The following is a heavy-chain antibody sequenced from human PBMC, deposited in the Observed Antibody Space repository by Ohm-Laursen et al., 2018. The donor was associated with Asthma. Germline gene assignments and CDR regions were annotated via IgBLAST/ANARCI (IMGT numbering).Heavy chain of an antibody. V-gene: IGHV3-23*01. CDR2: ISGSGGST. Sequence: SLRLSCAASGFTFSSYAMSWVRQAPGKGLEWVSAISGSGGSTYYADSVKGRFTISRDDSKNTLYLQMTSLRAEDTAVYYCTKLKLGGTTGYRNWFDPWGQGTLVTASS. J-gene: IGHJ5*02. CDR3: TKLKLGGTTGYRNWFDP. CDR1: GFTFSSYA. D-gene: IGHD1-26*01.